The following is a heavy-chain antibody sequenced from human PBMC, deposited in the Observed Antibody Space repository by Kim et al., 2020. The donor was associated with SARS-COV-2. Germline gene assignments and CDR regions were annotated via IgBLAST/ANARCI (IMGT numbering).Heavy chain of an antibody. D-gene: IGHD6-6*01. CDR3: ARAVLAARHYYYYYMDV. V-gene: IGHV4-34*01. J-gene: IGHJ6*03. CDR2: INHSGST. CDR1: GGSFSGYY. Sequence: SETLSLTCAVYGGSFSGYYWSWIRQPPGKGLEWIGEINHSGSTNYNPSLKSRVTISVDTSKNQFSLKLSSVTAADTAVYYCARAVLAARHYYYYYMDVWGKGTTVTVSS.